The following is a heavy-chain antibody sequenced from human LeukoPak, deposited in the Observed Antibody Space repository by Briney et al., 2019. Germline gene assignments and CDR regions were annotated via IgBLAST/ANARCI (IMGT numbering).Heavy chain of an antibody. CDR2: IYYSGST. V-gene: IGHV4-38-2*02. CDR1: GYSISSGYY. Sequence: SETLSLTCTVSGYSISSGYYWGWIRQPPGKGLEWIGSIYYSGSTYYNPSLKSRVTISVDTSKNQFSLKLSSVTAADTAVYYCARGNYGGNPWYAFDIWGQGTMVTVSS. CDR3: ARGNYGGNPWYAFDI. J-gene: IGHJ3*02. D-gene: IGHD4-23*01.